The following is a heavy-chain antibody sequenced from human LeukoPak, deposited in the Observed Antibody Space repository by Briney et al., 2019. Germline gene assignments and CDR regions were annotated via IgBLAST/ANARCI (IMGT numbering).Heavy chain of an antibody. CDR2: ITGSSGVT. V-gene: IGHV3-23*01. CDR3: SKEDYRSGWAFDAFDV. D-gene: IGHD6-19*01. CDR1: GLTFSTYA. J-gene: IGHJ3*01. Sequence: PGGTLRFSCAASGLTFSTYAMNWLPQAPGKGLKGFSCITGSSGVTFYADPVKARFTISRDNSKNTLYMQMNTLRAEDTALYYCSKEDYRSGWAFDAFDVWGQGTMVTVSS.